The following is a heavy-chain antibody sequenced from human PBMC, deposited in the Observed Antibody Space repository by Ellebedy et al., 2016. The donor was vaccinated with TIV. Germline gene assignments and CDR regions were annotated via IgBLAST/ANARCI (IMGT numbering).Heavy chain of an antibody. Sequence: LRLXCTVSGGSISSAISYWSWIRQPAGKGLEWIGRIYTSGSTNYSPSLKNRVTMSVDTSKNQFSLKLSSVTAADTALYYWARGGGASTMEAFDIWGQGTLVTVPS. J-gene: IGHJ3*02. D-gene: IGHD3-10*01. CDR2: IYTSGST. CDR3: ARGGGASTMEAFDI. V-gene: IGHV4-61*02. CDR1: GGSISSAISY.